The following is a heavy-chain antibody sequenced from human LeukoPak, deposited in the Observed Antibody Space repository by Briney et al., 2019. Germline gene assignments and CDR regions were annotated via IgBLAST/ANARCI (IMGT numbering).Heavy chain of an antibody. V-gene: IGHV1-69*13. D-gene: IGHD6-13*01. J-gene: IGHJ4*02. CDR3: AREAGSWYPVGYFDY. CDR1: GGTFSSYA. Sequence: ASVKVSCTASGGTFSSYAISWVRQAPGQGLEWMGGIIPIFGTANYAQKFQGRVTITADESTSTAYMELSSLRSEDTAVYYCAREAGSWYPVGYFDYWGQGTLVTVSS. CDR2: IIPIFGTA.